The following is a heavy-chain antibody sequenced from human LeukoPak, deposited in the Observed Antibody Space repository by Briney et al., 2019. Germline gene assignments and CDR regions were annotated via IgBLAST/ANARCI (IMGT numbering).Heavy chain of an antibody. CDR2: ISGYNGNT. CDR3: ARAYSYGSDYYYGMDV. D-gene: IGHD5-18*01. Sequence: ASVKVSCEASGYTFTSYGISWVRQAPGQGLEWMGWISGYNGNTKYAHKVQGRVTMTTDTSTGTAYMELRSLRSDDTAVYYCARAYSYGSDYYYGMDVWGQGTTVTVSS. V-gene: IGHV1-18*01. J-gene: IGHJ6*02. CDR1: GYTFTSYG.